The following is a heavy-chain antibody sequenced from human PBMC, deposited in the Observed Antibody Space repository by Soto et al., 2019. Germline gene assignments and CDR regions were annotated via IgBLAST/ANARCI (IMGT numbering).Heavy chain of an antibody. V-gene: IGHV1-18*01. CDR1: GYTFINYH. D-gene: IGHD5-12*01. CDR3: AKPPRGEMATE. CDR2: INTYNGMT. Sequence: QVQLVQSGGEVKKPGASVTVSCKASGYTFINYHITWVRQAPGQGLEWMAWINTYNGMTDYAQRFQGTVSMTRDTSTSKAYMELRDLGSDDTDVYFCAKPPRGEMATEWGQGTLVAVSS. J-gene: IGHJ4*02.